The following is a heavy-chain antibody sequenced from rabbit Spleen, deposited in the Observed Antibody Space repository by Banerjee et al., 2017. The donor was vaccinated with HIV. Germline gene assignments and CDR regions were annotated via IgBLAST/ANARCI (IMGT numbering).Heavy chain of an antibody. D-gene: IGHD8-1*01. Sequence: QSLEESGGALVKPGASLTLTCTASGFSFSSSYYMCWVRQAPGKGLEWVACIYGGSSISFTYSATWAKGRFTCSKTSSTTVTLEMTSLTVADTATYFCARDTGSSFSSYGMDLWGQGTLVTVS. CDR3: ARDTGSSFSSYGMDL. J-gene: IGHJ6*01. CDR1: GFSFSSSYY. V-gene: IGHV1S40*01. CDR2: IYGGSSISFT.